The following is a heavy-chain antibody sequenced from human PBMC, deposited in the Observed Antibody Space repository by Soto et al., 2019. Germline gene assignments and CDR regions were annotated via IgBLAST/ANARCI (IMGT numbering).Heavy chain of an antibody. CDR2: IYYSGST. V-gene: IGHV4-59*01. CDR1: GGSISSYY. J-gene: IGHJ4*02. D-gene: IGHD6-19*01. Sequence: PSETLSLTCTVSGGSISSYYWSWIRQPPGKGLEWIGYIYYSGSTNYNPSLKSRVTISVDTSKNQFSLKLSSVTAADTAVYYCARDSGWYIIDYWGQGTLVTVSS. CDR3: ARDSGWYIIDY.